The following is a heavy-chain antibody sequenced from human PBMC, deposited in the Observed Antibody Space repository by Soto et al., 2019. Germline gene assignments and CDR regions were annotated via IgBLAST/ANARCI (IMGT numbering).Heavy chain of an antibody. J-gene: IGHJ4*02. Sequence: ETLSLSCPVSGGSISSYYWSWIRQPSGKGLEWIGRIYTSGSTNYNPSLKSRVTMSVDTSKNQFSLKLSSVTAADTAVYYCARGVGYYDSSGYYYEAYYFDYWGQGTLVTVSS. V-gene: IGHV4-4*07. CDR1: GGSISSYY. CDR2: IYTSGST. CDR3: ARGVGYYDSSGYYYEAYYFDY. D-gene: IGHD3-22*01.